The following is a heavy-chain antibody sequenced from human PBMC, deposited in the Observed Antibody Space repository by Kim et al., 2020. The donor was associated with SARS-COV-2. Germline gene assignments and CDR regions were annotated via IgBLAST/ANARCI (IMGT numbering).Heavy chain of an antibody. CDR2: ISGSGGST. CDR3: AKVAYSSSWSYYYYGMDV. V-gene: IGHV3-23*01. CDR1: GFTFSSYA. D-gene: IGHD6-13*01. Sequence: GGSLRLSCAASGFTFSSYAMSWVRQAPGKGLEWVSAISGSGGSTYYADSVKGRFTISRDNSKNTLYLQMNSLRAEDTAVYYCAKVAYSSSWSYYYYGMDVWGQGTTVTVSS. J-gene: IGHJ6*02.